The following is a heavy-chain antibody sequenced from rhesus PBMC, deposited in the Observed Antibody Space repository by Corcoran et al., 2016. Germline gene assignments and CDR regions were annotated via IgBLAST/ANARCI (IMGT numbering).Heavy chain of an antibody. J-gene: IGHJ4*01. CDR3: ARQNYSSWPLMSYLDY. CDR2: IYGSSGST. CDR1: GGSISSSNW. D-gene: IGHD6-13*01. Sequence: QVQLQESGPAVVKPSETLSLTCAVSGGSISSSNWWSWIRQSPGKGLEWIGGIYGSSGSTQYNPSLKSRVTIAIDTSKNQFSLKLSSVTAADTAVYYCARQNYSSWPLMSYLDYWGQGVLVTVSS. V-gene: IGHV4-93*02.